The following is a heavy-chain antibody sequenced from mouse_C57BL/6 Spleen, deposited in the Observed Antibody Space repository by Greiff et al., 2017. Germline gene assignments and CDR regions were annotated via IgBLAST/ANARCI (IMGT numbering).Heavy chain of an antibody. CDR3: ARNIYGSSYVDYAMDY. V-gene: IGHV2-2*01. D-gene: IGHD1-1*01. J-gene: IGHJ4*01. CDR2: IWSGGST. CDR1: GFSLTSYG. Sequence: VQLQESGPGLVQPSQSLSITCTVSGFSLTSYGVHWVRQSPGKGLEWLGVIWSGGSTDYNAAFISRLSISKDNSKSQVFFKMNSLQADDTAIYYCARNIYGSSYVDYAMDYWGQGTSVTVSS.